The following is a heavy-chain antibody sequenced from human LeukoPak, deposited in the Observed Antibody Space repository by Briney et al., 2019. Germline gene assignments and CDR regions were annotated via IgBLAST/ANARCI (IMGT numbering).Heavy chain of an antibody. D-gene: IGHD6-6*01. J-gene: IGHJ4*02. Sequence: ASVKVSCKASGYTFTSYYMDWVRQAPGQGLEWMGIINPSGGSTSYAQKFQGRVTMTRDMSTSTVYMELSSLRSEDTAVYYCARDRYSIAGKGRTFDYRGQGTLVTVSS. CDR2: INPSGGST. CDR1: GYTFTSYY. V-gene: IGHV1-46*01. CDR3: ARDRYSIAGKGRTFDY.